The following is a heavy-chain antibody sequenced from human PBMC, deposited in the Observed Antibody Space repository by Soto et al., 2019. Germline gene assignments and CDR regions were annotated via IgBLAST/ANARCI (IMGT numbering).Heavy chain of an antibody. D-gene: IGHD4-17*01. V-gene: IGHV1-18*01. CDR2: ISAYNGNT. J-gene: IGHJ4*02. CDR3: TRDVPTVTTGGPDY. Sequence: QVQLVQSGADLKKPGASVTVSCKASGYTFTSYGISWVRQAPGQGLEWMGWISAYNGNTNYAQKFQGRVTMTTDTSTSTAYMELRSLRSDDTAVYYCTRDVPTVTTGGPDYWGQGTLVTVSP. CDR1: GYTFTSYG.